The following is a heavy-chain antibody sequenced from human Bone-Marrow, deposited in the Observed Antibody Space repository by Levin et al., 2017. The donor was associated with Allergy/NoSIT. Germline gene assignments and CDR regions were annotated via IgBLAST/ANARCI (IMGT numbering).Heavy chain of an antibody. D-gene: IGHD5-12*01. V-gene: IGHV1-18*01. CDR1: GYTFTSYG. CDR3: AREGVATIFSGVQQAQVSFDY. CDR2: ISAYNGNT. Sequence: GASVKVSCKASGYTFTSYGISWVRQAPGQGLEWMGWISAYNGNTNYAQKLQGRVTMTTDTSTSTAYMELRSLRSDDTAVYYCAREGVATIFSGVQQAQVSFDYWGQGTLVTVSS. J-gene: IGHJ4*02.